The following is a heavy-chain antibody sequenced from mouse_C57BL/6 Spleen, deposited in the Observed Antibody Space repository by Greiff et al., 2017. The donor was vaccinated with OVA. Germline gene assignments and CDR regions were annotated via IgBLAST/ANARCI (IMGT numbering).Heavy chain of an antibody. D-gene: IGHD1-1*01. CDR3: ASRYYYGSSGDAMDY. V-gene: IGHV1-26*01. Sequence: VQLQQSGPELVKPGASVKISCKASGYTFTDYYMNWVKQSHGQSLEWIGDINPNNGGTSYNQKFKGKATLTVDKSSSTAYMELRSLTSEDSAVYYCASRYYYGSSGDAMDYWGQGTSVTVSS. J-gene: IGHJ4*01. CDR1: GYTFTDYY. CDR2: INPNNGGT.